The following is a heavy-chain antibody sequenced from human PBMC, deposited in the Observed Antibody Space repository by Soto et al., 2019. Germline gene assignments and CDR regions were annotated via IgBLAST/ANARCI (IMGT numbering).Heavy chain of an antibody. J-gene: IGHJ3*02. D-gene: IGHD6-19*01. CDR3: ARRAAVADIEEAFDI. Sequence: PGESLKISCKGSGYSFTSYWIGWVRQMPGKGLEWMGIIYPGDSDTRYSPSFQGQVTISADKSISTAYLQWSSLKASDTAMYYCARRAAVADIEEAFDIWGQGTMVTVSS. CDR2: IYPGDSDT. CDR1: GYSFTSYW. V-gene: IGHV5-51*01.